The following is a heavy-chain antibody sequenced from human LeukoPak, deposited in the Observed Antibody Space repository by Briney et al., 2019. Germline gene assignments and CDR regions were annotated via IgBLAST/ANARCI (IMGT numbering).Heavy chain of an antibody. CDR1: GFTFISYW. D-gene: IGHD6-19*01. CDR3: ARRGTIAVPVFWFDP. CDR2: IKQDGSEK. Sequence: GGSLRLSCVASGFTFISYWMSWVRQAPGKGLEWVANIKQDGSEKYYLDSLEGRFTISRDNAKNSVYLQINRLRAEDTAVYYCARRGTIAVPVFWFDPWGQGTLVIVSS. V-gene: IGHV3-7*01. J-gene: IGHJ5*02.